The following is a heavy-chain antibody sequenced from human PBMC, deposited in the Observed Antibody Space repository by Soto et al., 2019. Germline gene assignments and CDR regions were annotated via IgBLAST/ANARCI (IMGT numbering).Heavy chain of an antibody. V-gene: IGHV3-30-3*01. D-gene: IGHD7-27*01. CDR1: GFSFIISP. Sequence: GGSLRLSCADSGFSFIISPMHWVRHAPGKGPEWVALISYDGTNKFYADSVKGRFTISRDNSKSTLYLQVDSLRPEDAAVYYCARDPKTSGGQHWAFNYFDSWGQGTLVTVSS. J-gene: IGHJ4*02. CDR2: ISYDGTNK. CDR3: ARDPKTSGGQHWAFNYFDS.